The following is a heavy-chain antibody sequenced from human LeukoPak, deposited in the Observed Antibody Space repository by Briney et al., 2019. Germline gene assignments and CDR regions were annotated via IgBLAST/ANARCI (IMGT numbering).Heavy chain of an antibody. CDR3: ARDRKVWEPGGDFDY. D-gene: IGHD1-26*01. Sequence: ASVKVSCKASGYTFTGYYMHWVRQAPGQGLEWMGWINPNSGGTNSAQKFQGRVTMTRDTSINTAFMELSRLRSDDTALYYCARDRKVWEPGGDFDYWGQGTLVTVSS. CDR2: INPNSGGT. V-gene: IGHV1-2*02. CDR1: GYTFTGYY. J-gene: IGHJ4*02.